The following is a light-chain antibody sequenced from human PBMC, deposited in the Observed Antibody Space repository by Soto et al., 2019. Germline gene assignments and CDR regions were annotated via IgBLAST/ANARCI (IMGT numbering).Light chain of an antibody. CDR1: SSDIGSYNL. CDR3: CSFAGPRPHVV. CDR2: EGS. J-gene: IGLJ2*01. Sequence: QSALTQSASVSASLGQSITISCTGTSSDIGSYNLVSWYQQHPGKAPKLIIYEGSKRPSGVSNRFSGSKSGNTASLTISGLQAEDEADYYCCSFAGPRPHVVFGGGTQLTVL. V-gene: IGLV2-23*01.